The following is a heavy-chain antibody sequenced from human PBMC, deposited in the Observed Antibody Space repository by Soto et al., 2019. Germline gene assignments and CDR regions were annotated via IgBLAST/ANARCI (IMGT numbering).Heavy chain of an antibody. CDR1: GFSLSNGRMG. Sequence: CPTLVNPTETLTLTCTVSGFSLSNGRMGVSWIRQPPGKALEWLAHIFSNDEKSYSTSLKSRLTISKDTSKSQVVLTMTNMDPVDTATYYCARDYSTQYYYYGMDVWGQGTTVTVSS. CDR2: IFSNDEK. D-gene: IGHD4-4*01. J-gene: IGHJ6*02. CDR3: ARDYSTQYYYYGMDV. V-gene: IGHV2-26*01.